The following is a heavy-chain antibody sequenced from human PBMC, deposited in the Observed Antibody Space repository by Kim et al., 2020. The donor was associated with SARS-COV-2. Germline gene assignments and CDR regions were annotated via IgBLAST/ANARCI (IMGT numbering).Heavy chain of an antibody. J-gene: IGHJ6*02. Sequence: VKGRFTISRENSKNTLYLQMNSLRAEDTAVYYCARDYYDSSGYSNYGMDVWGQGTTVTVSS. V-gene: IGHV3-30*01. D-gene: IGHD3-22*01. CDR3: ARDYYDSSGYSNYGMDV.